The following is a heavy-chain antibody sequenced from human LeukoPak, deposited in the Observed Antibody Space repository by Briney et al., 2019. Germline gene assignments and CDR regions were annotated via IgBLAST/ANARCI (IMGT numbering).Heavy chain of an antibody. V-gene: IGHV3-7*01. J-gene: IGHJ4*02. Sequence: GGSLRLSCAASGFTFSSYLMSWVRQAPGKGLEWVANIKQDGSEKYYVDSVKGRFTISRDNAKNSLYLQMNSLRAEDTAVYYCARIPSLSWQQPFDYWGQGTLVSVSS. D-gene: IGHD6-13*01. CDR2: IKQDGSEK. CDR3: ARIPSLSWQQPFDY. CDR1: GFTFSSYL.